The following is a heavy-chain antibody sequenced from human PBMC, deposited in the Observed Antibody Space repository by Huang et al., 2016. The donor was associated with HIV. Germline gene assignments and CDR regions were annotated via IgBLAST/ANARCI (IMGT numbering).Heavy chain of an antibody. V-gene: IGHV3-74*01. Sequence: EVQLVESGGGLVQPGGSLRLSCADSGFSISSYWMHWVRQAPGKGRVWVSRINSDGSSTRYADSGKGRFTISRDNAKNTLYLQMNSLRAEDTAVYYCARDPRIQSWLNFFDYWGQGTLVSVSS. CDR2: INSDGSST. J-gene: IGHJ4*02. CDR1: GFSISSYW. D-gene: IGHD3-22*01. CDR3: ARDPRIQSWLNFFDY.